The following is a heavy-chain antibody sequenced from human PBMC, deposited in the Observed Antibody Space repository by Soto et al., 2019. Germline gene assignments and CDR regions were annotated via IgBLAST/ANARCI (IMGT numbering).Heavy chain of an antibody. V-gene: IGHV3-30*18. D-gene: IGHD6-19*01. Sequence: HPGGSLRLSCAATGFTFSSYGMDWVRQAPGKGLEWVSFISYDGRNKDYADSVKGRFTISRDNSKNTLYLQMNSLRAEDTAVYYCAKDQVTSGWYKWSWFGPWGQGTLVTVSS. CDR3: AKDQVTSGWYKWSWFGP. J-gene: IGHJ5*02. CDR2: ISYDGRNK. CDR1: GFTFSSYG.